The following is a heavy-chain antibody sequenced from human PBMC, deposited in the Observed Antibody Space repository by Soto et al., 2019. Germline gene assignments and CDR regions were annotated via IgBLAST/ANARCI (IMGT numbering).Heavy chain of an antibody. D-gene: IGHD5-18*01. CDR1: GFTLSSYS. J-gene: IGHJ4*02. CDR2: ISSSSYI. V-gene: IGHV3-21*01. Sequence: PGGSLRLSCAASGFTLSSYSMNWVRQAPGKGLEWVSSISSSSYIYYADSVKGRFTISRDNAKNSLYLQMNSLRAEDTAVYYCARDLGTAMVIPGRFDYWGQGTLVTVSS. CDR3: ARDLGTAMVIPGRFDY.